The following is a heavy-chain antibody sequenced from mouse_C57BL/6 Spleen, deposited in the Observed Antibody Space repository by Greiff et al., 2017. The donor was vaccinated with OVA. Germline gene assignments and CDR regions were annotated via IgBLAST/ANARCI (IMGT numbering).Heavy chain of an antibody. CDR3: ARHGLSWFAY. J-gene: IGHJ3*01. V-gene: IGHV5-9*01. CDR2: ISGGGGNT. Sequence: EVNVVESGGGLVKPGGSLKLSCAASGFTFSSYTMSWVRQTPEKRLEWVATISGGGGNTYYPDSVKGRFTISRDNAKNTLYLQMSSLRSEDTALYYCARHGLSWFAYWGQGTLVTVSA. CDR1: GFTFSSYT.